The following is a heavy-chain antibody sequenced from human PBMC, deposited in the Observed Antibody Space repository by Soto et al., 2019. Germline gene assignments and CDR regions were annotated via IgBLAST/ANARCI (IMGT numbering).Heavy chain of an antibody. CDR1: GGSISSYF. Sequence: PSETLSLTCTVSGGSISSYFWTWIRQPAGKGLEWVGRIYDTGSTNYNPSLKSRVSMSVDTSKNQFSLKLSSVTAADTAVYYCARLGTNGPTLDYWGQGTLVTVSS. CDR3: ARLGTNGPTLDY. V-gene: IGHV4-4*07. D-gene: IGHD3-16*01. J-gene: IGHJ4*02. CDR2: IYDTGST.